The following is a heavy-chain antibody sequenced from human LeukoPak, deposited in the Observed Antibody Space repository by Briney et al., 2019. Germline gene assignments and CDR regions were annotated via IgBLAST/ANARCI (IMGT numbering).Heavy chain of an antibody. V-gene: IGHV3-30-3*01. CDR1: GFTFSSYA. J-gene: IGHJ4*02. D-gene: IGHD1-14*01. CDR2: ISYDGSNK. CDR3: AREARTTPYFDY. Sequence: GRSLRLSRAASGFTFSSYAMHWVRQAPGKGLEWVAVISYDGSNKYYADSVKGRFTISRDNSKNTLYLQMNSLRAEDTAVYYCAREARTTPYFDYWGQGTLVTVSS.